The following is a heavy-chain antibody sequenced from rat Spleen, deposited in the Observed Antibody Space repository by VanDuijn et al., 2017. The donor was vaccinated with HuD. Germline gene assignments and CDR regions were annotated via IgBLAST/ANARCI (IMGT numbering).Heavy chain of an antibody. D-gene: IGHD1-11*01. J-gene: IGHJ2*01. CDR1: GFTFSSYD. CDR2: ISPSGRNT. CDR3: ARRHYGYTDYFDY. Sequence: EVQLVESGGGLVQPGRSLKLSCAASGFTFSSYDMAWVRQAPTKGLEWVASISPSGRNTYYRDSVKGRFTVSRDNAKSTLYLQMDSLRSEDTATYYCARRHYGYTDYFDYWGQGVMVPVSS. V-gene: IGHV5-25*01.